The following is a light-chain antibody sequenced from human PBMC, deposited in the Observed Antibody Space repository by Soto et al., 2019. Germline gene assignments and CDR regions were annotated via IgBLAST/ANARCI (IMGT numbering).Light chain of an antibody. CDR2: GAS. CDR1: QSVSPY. Sequence: EMVLTQSPAARSLSPXEGGTLSCRASQSVSPYLAWYPQRPGQAPRLLIYGASNRATGIPDRFSGSGSGTDFTLPFSRLAPADFAVYYCQQYGSSGTFRQGTKV. CDR3: QQYGSSGT. J-gene: IGKJ1*01. V-gene: IGKV3-20*01.